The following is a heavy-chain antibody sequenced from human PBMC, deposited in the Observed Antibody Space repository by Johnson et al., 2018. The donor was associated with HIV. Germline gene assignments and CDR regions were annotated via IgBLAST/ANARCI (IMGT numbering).Heavy chain of an antibody. Sequence: EVQLVESGGGLVQPGRSLRLSCAASGFTFDDYAMHWVRQAPGKGLEWVSTIGGSGAGTFYADSVRGRFTVSRDNSKDTLYLQMNSLRAEDTALYYCARSPRIVVVVAATVGHAFDIWGQGTMVTVSS. CDR1: GFTFDDYA. V-gene: IGHV3-23*04. J-gene: IGHJ3*02. D-gene: IGHD2-15*01. CDR2: IGGSGAGT. CDR3: ARSPRIVVVVAATVGHAFDI.